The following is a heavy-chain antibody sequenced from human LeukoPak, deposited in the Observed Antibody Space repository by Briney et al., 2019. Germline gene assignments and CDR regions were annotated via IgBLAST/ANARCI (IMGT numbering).Heavy chain of an antibody. CDR3: ARDPYYYDSSGYSDY. D-gene: IGHD3-22*01. V-gene: IGHV1-2*06. Sequence: ASVKVSCKASGYTFTGYYMHWVRQAPGQGLEWMGRINPNSGGTNYAQKFQGRVTMTRDTSISTAYMELSRLRSDDKAVYYCARDPYYYDSSGYSDYWGQGTLVTVSS. J-gene: IGHJ4*02. CDR1: GYTFTGYY. CDR2: INPNSGGT.